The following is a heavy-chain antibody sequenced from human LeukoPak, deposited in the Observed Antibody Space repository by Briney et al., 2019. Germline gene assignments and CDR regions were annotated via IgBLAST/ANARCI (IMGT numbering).Heavy chain of an antibody. Sequence: PGGSLRLSCAASGFTFSDYYMSWIRQAPGKGLEWVSYISSSGSTIYYADSVKGRFTISRDNAKNSLYLQMNSLRAEDTAVYYCASYPIGGSGSYYYYYYGMDVWGKGTTVTVSS. CDR2: ISSSGSTI. CDR1: GFTFSDYY. V-gene: IGHV3-11*01. J-gene: IGHJ6*04. D-gene: IGHD3-10*01. CDR3: ASYPIGGSGSYYYYYYGMDV.